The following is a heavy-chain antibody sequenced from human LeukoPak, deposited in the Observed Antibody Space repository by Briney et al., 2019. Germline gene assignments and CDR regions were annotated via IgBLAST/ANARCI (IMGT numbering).Heavy chain of an antibody. D-gene: IGHD3-10*01. V-gene: IGHV3-23*01. Sequence: GGSLRLSCAASGFTFSSYAMTWVRQAPGKGLEWVSTISGSGGSTYYADSVKGRFTISRDNSKNTLCLQMNSLRAEDTAIYYCATLWSLFDYWGQGTLVTVSS. CDR3: ATLWSLFDY. CDR1: GFTFSSYA. J-gene: IGHJ4*02. CDR2: ISGSGGST.